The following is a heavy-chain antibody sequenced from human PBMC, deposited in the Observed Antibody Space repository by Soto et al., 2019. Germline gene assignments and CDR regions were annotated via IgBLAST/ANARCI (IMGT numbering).Heavy chain of an antibody. CDR1: GYTLTGYY. V-gene: IGHV1-2*04. J-gene: IGHJ6*02. Sequence: ASVKVSCKASGYTLTGYYMHWVRQAPGQGLEWMGWINPNSGGTNYAQKFQGWVTMTRDTSISTAYMELSRLRSDDTAVYYCARDATHPHYGMDVWGQGTTVTVSS. CDR3: ARDATHPHYGMDV. CDR2: INPNSGGT.